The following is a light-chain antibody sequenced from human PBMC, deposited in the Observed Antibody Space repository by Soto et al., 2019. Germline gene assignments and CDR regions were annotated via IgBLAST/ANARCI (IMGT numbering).Light chain of an antibody. CDR1: SSDVGGYNY. Sequence: QSALTQPASVSGSPGQSITISCTGTSSDVGGYNYVSWYQQHPGKAPQLMIYDVSTRPSGVSNRFFGSKSGNTASLTISGLQVEDEADSYCSSYSGSSTLVFGGGTQLTVL. CDR2: DVS. V-gene: IGLV2-14*01. CDR3: SSYSGSSTLV. J-gene: IGLJ2*01.